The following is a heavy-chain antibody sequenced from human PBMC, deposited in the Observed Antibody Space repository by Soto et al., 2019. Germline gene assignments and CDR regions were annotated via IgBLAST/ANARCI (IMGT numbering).Heavy chain of an antibody. Sequence: QITLKESGPTVVKPTQTLTLTCTFSGFSLSNTGVNVGWIRRPPGKALEWLGISYWDDDKRYSPSLKSRLTITKNTSKNQMVLTMTNMDPVDTATYYCAHRRTMNLDYWCQGTLVTVSS. J-gene: IGHJ4*02. CDR3: AHRRTMNLDY. CDR1: GFSLSNTGVN. V-gene: IGHV2-5*02. D-gene: IGHD1-1*01. CDR2: SYWDDDK.